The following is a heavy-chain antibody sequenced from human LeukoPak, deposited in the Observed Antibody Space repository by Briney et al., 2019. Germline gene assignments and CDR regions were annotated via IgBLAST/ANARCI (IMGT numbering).Heavy chain of an antibody. CDR2: IKQDGSEK. J-gene: IGHJ1*01. D-gene: IGHD2-15*01. CDR3: ARGGCSGGSCFPGEEYFQH. Sequence: GGSLRLSCAASGFTFSSYWMTWVRQAPGKGLEWVANIKQDGSEKNYVDSVKGRFTISRDDAKKSLYLQMNTLRVEDTAVYYCARGGCSGGSCFPGEEYFQHWGQGTLVTVSS. V-gene: IGHV3-7*01. CDR1: GFTFSSYW.